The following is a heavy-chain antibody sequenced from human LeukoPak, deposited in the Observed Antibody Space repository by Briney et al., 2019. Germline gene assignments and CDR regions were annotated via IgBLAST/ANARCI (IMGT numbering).Heavy chain of an antibody. J-gene: IGHJ3*02. CDR2: IFHSGST. CDR1: GYSISSGFY. Sequence: PSETLSLTCSVSGYSISSGFYWGWIRQPPGKGLEWVGSIFHSGSTYYNPSLKSRVTISVDTSKNQFSLKLSSVTAADTAVYYCARANYYDSSGYSRGAFDIWGQGTMVTVSS. V-gene: IGHV4-38-2*02. CDR3: ARANYYDSSGYSRGAFDI. D-gene: IGHD3-22*01.